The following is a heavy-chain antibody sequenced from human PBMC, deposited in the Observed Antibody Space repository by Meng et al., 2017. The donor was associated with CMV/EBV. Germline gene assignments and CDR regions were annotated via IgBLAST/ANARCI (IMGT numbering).Heavy chain of an antibody. V-gene: IGHV5-51*01. CDR3: ARPYYYDYSNYWYFDP. D-gene: IGHD3-16*01. CDR1: GYSFTRYW. Sequence: GESLKISCKGSGYSFTRYWIGWVRQMPGKGLEWMGVIYPGDSDTRYSPSFQGQVTISVDKSISTAYLQWSSLKASDTAMYFCARPYYYDYSNYWYFDPWGRGTLVTVSS. CDR2: IYPGDSDT. J-gene: IGHJ2*01.